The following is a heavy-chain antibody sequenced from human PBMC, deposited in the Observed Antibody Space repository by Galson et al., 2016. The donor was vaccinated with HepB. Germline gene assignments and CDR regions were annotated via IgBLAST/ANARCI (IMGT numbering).Heavy chain of an antibody. CDR1: GFTFSSHW. Sequence: SLRLSCAASGFTFSSHWMHWVRQAPGKGLVWVSRINTDGSSTNYADSVKGRFTISRDNSKNTLYPQVNSLRAEDTAVYFCARGGSPPDYWGQGTLVTVSS. J-gene: IGHJ4*02. V-gene: IGHV3-74*01. CDR3: ARGGSPPDY. CDR2: INTDGSST. D-gene: IGHD3-10*01.